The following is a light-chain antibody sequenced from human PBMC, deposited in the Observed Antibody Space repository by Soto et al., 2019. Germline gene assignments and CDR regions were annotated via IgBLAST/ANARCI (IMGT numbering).Light chain of an antibody. CDR3: QQYNKWPRT. V-gene: IGKV3-15*01. CDR1: QSIGSN. CDR2: DAS. Sequence: ITQSQATLSVSPGERATLSCRASQSIGSNLAWYQQKPGQAPRLLIYDASTRATGIPARFSGSGPGTEFTLTISSLQSEDFAVYYCQQYNKWPRTFGQGTKVAIK. J-gene: IGKJ1*01.